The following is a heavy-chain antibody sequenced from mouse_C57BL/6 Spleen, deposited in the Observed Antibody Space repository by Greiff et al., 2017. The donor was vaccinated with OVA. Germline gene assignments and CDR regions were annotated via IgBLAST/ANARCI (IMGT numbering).Heavy chain of an antibody. V-gene: IGHV1-7*01. D-gene: IGHD2-2*01. CDR1: GYTFTSYW. J-gene: IGHJ1*03. CDR3: AREGYYGYFDV. Sequence: QVQLKQCGAATAKPGASVKLSCKASGYTFTSYWMHWVKQRPGQGLEWIGYINPSSGYTKYNQKFKDKATLTADKSSSTAYMQLSSLTYEDSAVYYCAREGYYGYFDVWGTGTTVTVSS. CDR2: INPSSGYT.